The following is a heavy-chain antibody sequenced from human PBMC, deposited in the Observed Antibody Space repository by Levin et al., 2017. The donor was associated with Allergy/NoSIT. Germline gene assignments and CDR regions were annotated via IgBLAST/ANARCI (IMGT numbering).Heavy chain of an antibody. J-gene: IGHJ6*02. D-gene: IGHD3-22*01. CDR1: GFTFTSYA. CDR2: ISYDGSNK. V-gene: IGHV3-30-3*01. Sequence: LSLTCAASGFTFTSYAMHWVRQAPGKGLEWVAVISYDGSNKFYADSVKGRFTISRDNSKNTLFLQMNSLRAEDTAVYSCASGVVVGGNAYYYYGMDGWGQGTTVTVSS. CDR3: ASGVVVGGNAYYYYGMDG.